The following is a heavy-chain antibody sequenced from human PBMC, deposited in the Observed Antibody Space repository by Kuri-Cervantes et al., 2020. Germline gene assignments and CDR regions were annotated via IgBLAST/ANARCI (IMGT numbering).Heavy chain of an antibody. Sequence: GESLKISCAASGFTVSSNYMSWVRQAPGKGLEWVSAISGSGGSTYYADSVKGRFTISRDNAKNSLYLQMNSLRDEDTAVYYCARSFRRGIWGQGTLVTVSS. CDR1: GFTVSSNY. J-gene: IGHJ4*02. CDR3: ARSFRRGI. CDR2: ISGSGGST. D-gene: IGHD3-16*01. V-gene: IGHV3-23*01.